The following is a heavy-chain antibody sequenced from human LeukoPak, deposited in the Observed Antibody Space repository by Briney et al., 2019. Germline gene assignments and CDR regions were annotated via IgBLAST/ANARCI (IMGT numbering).Heavy chain of an antibody. V-gene: IGHV3-23*01. CDR2: ISGSGAST. J-gene: IGHJ4*02. CDR3: AKDVGKWESLHFFDY. Sequence: GVSLRLSCLTSGFTLRTNAMSWVRQAPGKGLEWISGISGSGASTYYADSVKGRFTISRDDSRNTLYLQMNSLRGDDTAVYYCAKDVGKWESLHFFDYWGQGTLVTVSS. D-gene: IGHD1-26*01. CDR1: GFTLRTNA.